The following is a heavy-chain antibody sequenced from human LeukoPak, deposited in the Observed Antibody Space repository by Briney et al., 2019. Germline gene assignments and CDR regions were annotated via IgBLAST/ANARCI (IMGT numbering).Heavy chain of an antibody. J-gene: IGHJ4*02. D-gene: IGHD4-17*01. CDR2: ISYDGSNK. CDR3: ARYGPEVYYFDY. CDR1: GFTFSSYG. V-gene: IGHV3-30*03. Sequence: PGRSLRFSCAASGFTFSSYGMHWVRQAPGKGLEWVAVISYDGSNKYYADSVKGRFTISRDNSKNTLYLQMNSLRAEDTAVYYCARYGPEVYYFDYWGQGTLVTVSS.